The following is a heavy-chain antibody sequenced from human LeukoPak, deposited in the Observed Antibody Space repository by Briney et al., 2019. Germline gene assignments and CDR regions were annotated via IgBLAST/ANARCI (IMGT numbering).Heavy chain of an antibody. J-gene: IGHJ4*02. Sequence: GGSLRLSCAASGFTFSSYWMHWVRQAPGKGLVWDSRINSDGSSTSYADSVKGRFTISRDNAKNTLYLQMNSLRAEDTAVYYCARGLTYYDSSGYPYFFDYWGQGTLVTVSS. CDR2: INSDGSST. V-gene: IGHV3-74*01. CDR1: GFTFSSYW. CDR3: ARGLTYYDSSGYPYFFDY. D-gene: IGHD3-22*01.